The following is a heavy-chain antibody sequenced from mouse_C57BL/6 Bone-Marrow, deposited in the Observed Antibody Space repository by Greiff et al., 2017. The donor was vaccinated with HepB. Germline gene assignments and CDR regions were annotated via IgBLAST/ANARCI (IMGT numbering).Heavy chain of an antibody. Sequence: QVQLKESGAELVWPGTSVKMSCKASGYTFTNYWIGWAKQRSGHGLEWIGDIYPGGGYTNYNEKFKGKATLTADKSSSTAYMQFSSLTSEDSAIYYCARTGYYGSSFAYWGQGTLVTVSA. CDR3: ARTGYYGSSFAY. CDR2: IYPGGGYT. V-gene: IGHV1-63*01. CDR1: GYTFTNYW. J-gene: IGHJ3*01. D-gene: IGHD1-1*01.